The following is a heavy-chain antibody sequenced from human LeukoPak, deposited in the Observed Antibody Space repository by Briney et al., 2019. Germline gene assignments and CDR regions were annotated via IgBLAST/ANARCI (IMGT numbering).Heavy chain of an antibody. CDR2: INHSGST. Sequence: SETLSLTCAVYGGFFSGYYWSWIRQPPGKGLEWIGEINHSGSTNYNPSLKSRVTISVDTSKNQFSLKLSSVTAADTAVYYCARGPRRWYNWNYPGDYYYYYGMDVWGQGTTVTVSS. CDR3: ARGPRRWYNWNYPGDYYYYYGMDV. J-gene: IGHJ6*02. CDR1: GGFFSGYY. V-gene: IGHV4-34*01. D-gene: IGHD1-7*01.